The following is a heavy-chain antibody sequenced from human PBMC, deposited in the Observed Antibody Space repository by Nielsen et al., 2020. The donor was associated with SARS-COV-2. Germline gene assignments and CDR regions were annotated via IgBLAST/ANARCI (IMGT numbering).Heavy chain of an antibody. CDR3: ARPERL. CDR2: IYYTGTT. D-gene: IGHD5-24*01. CDR1: GGSISGYY. J-gene: IGHJ4*02. Sequence: SETLSLTCTVSGGSISGYYWSWIRQPPGKGLEWIGSIYYTGTTHYSPSLKSRATISVDTSKNQFSLKLNSVTAADTAVYFCARPERLWGQGSLVIVSS. V-gene: IGHV4-59*05.